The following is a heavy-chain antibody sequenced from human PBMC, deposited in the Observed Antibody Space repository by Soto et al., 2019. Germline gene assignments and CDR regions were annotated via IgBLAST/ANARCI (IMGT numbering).Heavy chain of an antibody. CDR1: GFTLSSYG. CDR2: IWYDGSNK. Sequence: PGGSLRLSCAASGFTLSSYGMHWVRQAPGKGLEWVAVIWYDGSNKYYADSVKGRFTISRDNSKNTLYLQMNSLRAEDTAVYYCARDGANSSRFLGGPQFDYWGQGTLVTVSS. J-gene: IGHJ4*02. D-gene: IGHD6-13*01. CDR3: ARDGANSSRFLGGPQFDY. V-gene: IGHV3-33*01.